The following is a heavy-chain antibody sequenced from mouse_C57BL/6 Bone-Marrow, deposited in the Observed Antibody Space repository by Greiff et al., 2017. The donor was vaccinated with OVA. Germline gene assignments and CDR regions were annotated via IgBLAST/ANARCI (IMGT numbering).Heavy chain of an antibody. Sequence: QVQLKQSGPELVKPGASVKLSCKASGYTFTSYDINWVKQRPGQGLEWIGWIYPRDGSTKYNEKFKGKATLTVDTSSSTAYMELHSLTSEDSAVYFCANYGSRNVGGPWYFDVWGTGTTVTVSS. J-gene: IGHJ1*03. V-gene: IGHV1-85*01. CDR1: GYTFTSYD. CDR3: ANYGSRNVGGPWYFDV. CDR2: IYPRDGST. D-gene: IGHD1-1*01.